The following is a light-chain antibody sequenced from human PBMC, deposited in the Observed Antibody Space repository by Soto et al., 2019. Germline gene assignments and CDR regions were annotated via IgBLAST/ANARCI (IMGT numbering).Light chain of an antibody. CDR2: GAS. CDR1: QSVSTN. V-gene: IGKV3-15*01. CDR3: QQYNNWPPSNT. J-gene: IGKJ2*01. Sequence: EIVMTQSPATLSVSPGERATLSCRASQSVSTNLAWYQQKPGQAPRLLIYGASTRATGIPARFSGSGSGTEFTLTISSLQSEDFAVYYCQQYNNWPPSNTFGQGTILEIK.